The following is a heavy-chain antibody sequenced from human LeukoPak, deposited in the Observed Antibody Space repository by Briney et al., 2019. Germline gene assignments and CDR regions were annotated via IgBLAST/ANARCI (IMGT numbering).Heavy chain of an antibody. V-gene: IGHV4-59*01. CDR2: IYYSGST. J-gene: IGHJ5*02. CDR1: GGSISSYY. CDR3: ARGRIYYAHWFDP. Sequence: SETLSLTCTVSGGSISSYYWSWIRQPPGKGLEWIGYIYYSGSTNYNPSLKSRVTISVDTSKNQFSLKLSSVTAADTAVYYCARGRIYYAHWFDPWGQGTLVTVSS. D-gene: IGHD3-10*01.